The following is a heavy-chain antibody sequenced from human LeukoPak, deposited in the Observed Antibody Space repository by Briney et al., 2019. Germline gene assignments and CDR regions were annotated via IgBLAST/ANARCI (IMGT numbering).Heavy chain of an antibody. CDR1: GYTFTSYD. V-gene: IGHV1-8*01. Sequence: ASVKVSCKASGYTFTSYDINWVRQATGQGLEWMGWMNPNSGNTGYAQKFQGRVTMTRNTSISTAYMELSSLRSEDTAVYYCARRKHIAPKNWFDPWGQGTLVTVSS. D-gene: IGHD1-14*01. CDR3: ARRKHIAPKNWFDP. CDR2: MNPNSGNT. J-gene: IGHJ5*02.